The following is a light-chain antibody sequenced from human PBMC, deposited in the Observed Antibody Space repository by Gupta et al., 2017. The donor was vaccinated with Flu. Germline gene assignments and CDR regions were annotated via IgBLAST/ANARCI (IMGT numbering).Light chain of an antibody. CDR3: QQTYSTPLN. J-gene: IGKJ4*01. V-gene: IGKV1-39*01. Sequence: DIQMTQYPSSVSASVGDRVTLTCRASQSITNFLNWYQQRPGRAPKLPIHTASSLRSGVPSRFSGSGSGTDFTLTISTLQPEDFATYFCQQTYSTPLNFGGGTKVEIK. CDR1: QSITNF. CDR2: TAS.